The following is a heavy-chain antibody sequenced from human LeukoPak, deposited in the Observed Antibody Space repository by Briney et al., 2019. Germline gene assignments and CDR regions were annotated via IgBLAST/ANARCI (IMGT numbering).Heavy chain of an antibody. Sequence: GGSLRLSCAASGFTFSSYGMHWVRQAPGKGLEWVAVIWYGGSNKYYADSVKGRFTISRDNAKNSLYLQMNSLRAEDTAVYYCARGGYGDYANWFDPWGQGTLVTVSS. CDR2: IWYGGSNK. D-gene: IGHD4-17*01. V-gene: IGHV3-33*08. CDR1: GFTFSSYG. J-gene: IGHJ5*02. CDR3: ARGGYGDYANWFDP.